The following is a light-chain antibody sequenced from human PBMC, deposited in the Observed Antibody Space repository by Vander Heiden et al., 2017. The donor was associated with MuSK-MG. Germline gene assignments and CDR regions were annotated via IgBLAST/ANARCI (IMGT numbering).Light chain of an antibody. CDR2: GAS. CDR1: QTVMSF. V-gene: IGKV1-39*01. Sequence: DIQLTQSPSSLSASVGDRVTITCRASQTVMSFLNWYQHKPGKAPSLLISGASKLHSGVPSRFSGSGYGTDFSLTITKLQPEDFATYCCHQSDNSPRTFGQGTKVEIK. J-gene: IGKJ2*01. CDR3: HQSDNSPRT.